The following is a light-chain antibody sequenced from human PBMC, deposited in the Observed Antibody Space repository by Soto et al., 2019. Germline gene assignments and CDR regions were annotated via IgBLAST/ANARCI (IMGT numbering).Light chain of an antibody. CDR2: DAS. V-gene: IGKV3-11*01. J-gene: IGKJ4*01. CDR3: QHRSNWLALT. Sequence: EIVLTQSPATLSLSPGERATLSCRASQSVSGDLAWYQQKPGQAPRLLIFDASNRATGIPARFSGSGSGTDFTLTISSLEPEDFAVYYCQHRSNWLALTFGGGTKVEIK. CDR1: QSVSGD.